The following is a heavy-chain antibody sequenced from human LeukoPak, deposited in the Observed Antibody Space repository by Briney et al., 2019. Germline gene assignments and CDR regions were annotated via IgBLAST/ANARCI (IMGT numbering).Heavy chain of an antibody. CDR1: GSSFSTYW. CDR2: IYPGDSDT. V-gene: IGHV5-51*01. D-gene: IGHD3-22*01. Sequence: GESLQISCQGSGSSFSTYWIAWVRQLPGKGLEWMGIIYPGDSDTRYSPSYQGQVTISADKSVSSAYLQWNSLKASDTAMYYCARPNITSYYDSRGYDAFDVWGQGTMVTAPS. CDR3: ARPNITSYYDSRGYDAFDV. J-gene: IGHJ3*01.